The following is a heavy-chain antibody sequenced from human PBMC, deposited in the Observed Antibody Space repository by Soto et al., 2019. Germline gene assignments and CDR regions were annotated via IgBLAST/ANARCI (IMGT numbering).Heavy chain of an antibody. D-gene: IGHD3-16*01. Sequence: GGSLRLSCASSGFSFEDYSMNWVRQAPGKGLEWVSGISWNSGSIGYADSVKGRFTISRDNAKNSLYLQMNSLRAEDAALYYWAKDMGRVAFDIWGQGTMVTVSS. CDR2: ISWNSGSI. CDR3: AKDMGRVAFDI. CDR1: GFSFEDYS. V-gene: IGHV3-9*01. J-gene: IGHJ3*02.